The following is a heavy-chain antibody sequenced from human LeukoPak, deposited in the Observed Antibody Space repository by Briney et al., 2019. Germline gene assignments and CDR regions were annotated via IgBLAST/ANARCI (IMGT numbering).Heavy chain of an antibody. D-gene: IGHD2-21*02. V-gene: IGHV4-4*08. Sequence: PSETLSLTCTASDDSISSYYWSWIRQPPGKALECIGYIYINGDTNSNPSLKSRVTMSLDTSKKQFSLQLRSVTAADTAVYFCARTARVFDHWGQGLLVTVSS. CDR2: IYINGDT. CDR1: DDSISSYY. CDR3: ARTARVFDH. J-gene: IGHJ4*02.